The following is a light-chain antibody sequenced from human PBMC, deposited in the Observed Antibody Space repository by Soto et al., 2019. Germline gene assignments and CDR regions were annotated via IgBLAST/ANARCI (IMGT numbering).Light chain of an antibody. Sequence: ETVMTQSPATLSVSPGERATLSCRASQSVYSSLACYQQKPGQAPRLLIYGASTRATGIPATFSGSGSGTELTLTISMLQSEDFAVYYCQQYNNWPPWTFGQGTKVDIK. CDR1: QSVYSS. V-gene: IGKV3-15*01. CDR2: GAS. CDR3: QQYNNWPPWT. J-gene: IGKJ1*01.